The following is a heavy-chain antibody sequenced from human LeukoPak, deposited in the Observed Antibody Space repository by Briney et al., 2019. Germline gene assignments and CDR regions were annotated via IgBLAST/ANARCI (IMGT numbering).Heavy chain of an antibody. CDR3: ARAKRSGYYLLFDY. J-gene: IGHJ4*02. D-gene: IGHD3-3*01. Sequence: GASVKVSCKASGGTFSSYAISWVRQAPGQGLEWMGRIIPILGIANYAQKFQGRVTITADKSTSTAYMELSSLRSEDTAVYYCARAKRSGYYLLFDYWGQGTLVTVSS. V-gene: IGHV1-69*04. CDR2: IIPILGIA. CDR1: GGTFSSYA.